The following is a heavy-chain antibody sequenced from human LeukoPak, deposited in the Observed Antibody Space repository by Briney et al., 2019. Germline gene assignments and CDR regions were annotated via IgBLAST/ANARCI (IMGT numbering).Heavy chain of an antibody. CDR1: GASINTNNFY. J-gene: IGHJ5*02. V-gene: IGHV4-39*01. D-gene: IGHD3-10*01. CDR3: ARQGTMTRGGYWLDP. CDR2: VSHTGST. Sequence: SETLSLTCTVSGASINTNNFYWGWIRQPPGKGLESIGSVSHTGSTYSNPSLNSRVTISVDTSKNQFSLKLTSVTAADTAVYFCARQGTMTRGGYWLDPWGQGSLVTVSS.